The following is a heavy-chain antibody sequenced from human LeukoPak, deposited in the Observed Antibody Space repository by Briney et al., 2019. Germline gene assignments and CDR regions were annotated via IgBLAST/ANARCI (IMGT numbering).Heavy chain of an antibody. CDR1: GFTFSSYG. D-gene: IGHD6-19*01. J-gene: IGHJ6*03. Sequence: GGSLRLSCAASGFTFSSYGMHWVRQAPGKGLEWVAFIRYDGSNKYYADSVRGRFTISRDNAENSLYLQMNSLRDEDTAVYYCARDPYSGGYGAYYYYYMDVWGKGTTVTVSS. CDR2: IRYDGSNK. V-gene: IGHV3-30*02. CDR3: ARDPYSGGYGAYYYYYMDV.